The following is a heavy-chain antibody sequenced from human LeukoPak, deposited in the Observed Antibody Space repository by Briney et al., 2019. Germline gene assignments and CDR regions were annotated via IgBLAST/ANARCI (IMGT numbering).Heavy chain of an antibody. V-gene: IGHV3-23*01. CDR1: GFTFSSYA. CDR3: AKRGGGTMFAFDI. Sequence: GGSLRLSCAASGFTFSSYAMSWVRQAPGKGLEWVSAISGSGGSTYYADSVKGRFTIFRDNSKNILYLQMNSLRAEDTAIYYCAKRGGGTMFAFDIWGQGTMVTVSS. CDR2: ISGSGGST. J-gene: IGHJ3*02. D-gene: IGHD3-10*02.